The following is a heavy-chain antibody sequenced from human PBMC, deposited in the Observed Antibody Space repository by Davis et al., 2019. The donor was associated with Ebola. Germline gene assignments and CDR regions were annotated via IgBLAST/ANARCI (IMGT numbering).Heavy chain of an antibody. CDR3: ARVRTGPDGYLDC. CDR2: VDHSGST. D-gene: IGHD1/OR15-1a*01. J-gene: IGHJ4*02. V-gene: IGHV4-34*01. CDR1: GGTFSDHY. Sequence: MPSETLSLTCAVYGGTFSDHYWSWIRQPPGKGLEWIGEVDHSGSTNFNPSFKSRVIVSECASKNQFSLKLTSLTAADTAVYYCARVRTGPDGYLDCWGQGILVTVSS.